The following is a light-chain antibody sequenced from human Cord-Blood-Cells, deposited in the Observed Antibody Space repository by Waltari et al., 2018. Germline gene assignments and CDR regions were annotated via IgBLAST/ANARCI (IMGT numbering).Light chain of an antibody. Sequence: AIRLTHPPSSLSASTGDRVTITCRASQGISSYLAWYQQKPGKAPKLLIYAASTLQSGVPSRFSGSGSGTDFTLTISCLQSEDFATYYCQQYYSYPPYTFGQGTKLEIK. CDR1: QGISSY. CDR3: QQYYSYPPYT. V-gene: IGKV1-8*01. CDR2: AAS. J-gene: IGKJ2*01.